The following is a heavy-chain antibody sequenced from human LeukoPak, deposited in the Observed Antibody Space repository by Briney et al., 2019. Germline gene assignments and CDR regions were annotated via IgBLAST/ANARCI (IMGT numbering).Heavy chain of an antibody. V-gene: IGHV4-4*07. CDR1: GGSISSYY. D-gene: IGHD6-19*01. J-gene: IGHJ4*02. Sequence: SETLSLTCTVSGGSISSYYWSWIRQPAGKGLEGIGRIYTSGSTNYNPSLKSRVTMSVDTSKNQFSLKLSSVTAADTAVYYCARAGIAVAGTPFDYWGQGTLVTVSS. CDR2: IYTSGST. CDR3: ARAGIAVAGTPFDY.